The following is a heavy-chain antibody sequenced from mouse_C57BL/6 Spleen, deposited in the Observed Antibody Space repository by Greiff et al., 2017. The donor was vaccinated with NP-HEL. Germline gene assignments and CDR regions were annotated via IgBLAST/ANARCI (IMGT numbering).Heavy chain of an antibody. D-gene: IGHD2-4*01. CDR2: IWSGGGT. Sequence: QVQLQQSGPGLVQPSQSLSITCTVSGFSLTSYGVHWVRQSPGKGLEWLGVIWSGGGTDYNAAFISRLSISKDNSKSQVFFKMNSLQADDTAIYYCASYYDYGYFDYWGQGTTLTVSS. CDR1: GFSLTSYG. CDR3: ASYYDYGYFDY. V-gene: IGHV2-2*01. J-gene: IGHJ2*01.